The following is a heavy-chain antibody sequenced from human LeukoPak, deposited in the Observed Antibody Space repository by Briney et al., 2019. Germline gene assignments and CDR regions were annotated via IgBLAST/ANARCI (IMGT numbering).Heavy chain of an antibody. CDR3: ARDPAYYYGSGSYYQ. Sequence: GGSLRLSCAASGFTFSSYEMNWVRQAPGKGLEWVSGINWNGGSTGYADSVKGRFTISRDNAKNSLYLQMNSLRAEDTALYHCARDPAYYYGSGSYYQWGQGTLVTVSS. D-gene: IGHD3-10*01. CDR1: GFTFSSYE. J-gene: IGHJ4*02. CDR2: INWNGGST. V-gene: IGHV3-20*01.